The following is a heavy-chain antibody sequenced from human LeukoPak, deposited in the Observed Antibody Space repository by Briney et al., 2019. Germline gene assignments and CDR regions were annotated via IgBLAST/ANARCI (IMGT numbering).Heavy chain of an antibody. CDR1: GYTFTAYY. V-gene: IGHV1-2*02. CDR2: IDPDSGGT. J-gene: IGHJ3*02. CDR3: AREYYDTSGTKFAFDI. D-gene: IGHD3-22*01. Sequence: ASVKVSCKASGYTFTAYYLHWVRQAPGQGLEWMGFIDPDSGGTKSAQKFQGRVTMTRDTSINTASMELSRLRSDDTAVYYCAREYYDTSGTKFAFDIWGQGTMVTVSS.